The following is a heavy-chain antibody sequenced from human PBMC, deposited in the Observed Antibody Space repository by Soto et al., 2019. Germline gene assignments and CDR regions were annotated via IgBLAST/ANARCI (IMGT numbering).Heavy chain of an antibody. V-gene: IGHV3-30-3*01. CDR2: ISYDGSNK. D-gene: IGHD4-17*01. CDR1: GFTFSSYA. J-gene: IGHJ3*02. Sequence: GALRLSCAASGFTFSSYAMHWVRQAPGKGLEWVAVISYDGSNKYYADSVKGRFTISRDNSKNTLYLQMNSLRAEDTAVYYCAIEAYGDPLDAFDIWGQGTMVTVS. CDR3: AIEAYGDPLDAFDI.